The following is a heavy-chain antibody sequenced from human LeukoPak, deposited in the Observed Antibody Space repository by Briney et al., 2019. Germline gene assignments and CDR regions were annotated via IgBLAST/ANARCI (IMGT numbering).Heavy chain of an antibody. CDR2: IIPIFGTA. J-gene: IGHJ4*02. Sequence: ASVKVSCKTSGGTFSSYACSWVRQAPGQGLEWMGGIIPIFGTANYAQKFQGRVTITADEYTSTAYMELSSLRSEDTAVYYCASGLVGATTGSYWGQGTLVTVSS. D-gene: IGHD1-26*01. V-gene: IGHV1-69*13. CDR3: ASGLVGATTGSY. CDR1: GGTFSSYA.